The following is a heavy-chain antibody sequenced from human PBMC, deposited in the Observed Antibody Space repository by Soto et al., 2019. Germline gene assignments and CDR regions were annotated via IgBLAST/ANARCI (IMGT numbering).Heavy chain of an antibody. CDR3: AKGAGLGYLGYTYYDFWSGYLDY. J-gene: IGHJ4*02. CDR1: GFTFSSYA. CDR2: ISGSGGST. V-gene: IGHV3-23*01. Sequence: GGSLRLSCAASGFTFSSYAMSWVRQAPGKGLEWVSAISGSGGSTYYADSVKGRFTISRDNSKNTLYLQMNSLRAEDTAVYYCAKGAGLGYLGYTYYDFWSGYLDYWGQGTLVTVSS. D-gene: IGHD3-3*01.